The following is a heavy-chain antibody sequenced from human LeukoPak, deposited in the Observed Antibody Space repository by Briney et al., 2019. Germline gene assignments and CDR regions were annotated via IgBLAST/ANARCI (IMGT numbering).Heavy chain of an antibody. D-gene: IGHD3-9*01. Sequence: GGSLRLSCAASGFTFSSYAMSGVRQAPGKGLEWVSAISGSGGSTYYADSVKGRFTISRDNSKNTLYLQMNSLRAEDTAVYYCAKSADYDILTGYYDYWGQGTLVTVSS. CDR2: ISGSGGST. V-gene: IGHV3-23*01. J-gene: IGHJ4*02. CDR1: GFTFSSYA. CDR3: AKSADYDILTGYYDY.